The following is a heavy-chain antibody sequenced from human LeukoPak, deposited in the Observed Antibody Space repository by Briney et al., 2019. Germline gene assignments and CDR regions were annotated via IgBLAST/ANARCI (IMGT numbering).Heavy chain of an antibody. CDR3: AQRAFWSGYS. Sequence: PSETLSLTCTVSGGSISSSSYYWGWIRQPPGKGLEWIGSIYHSGSTNYNPSLKSRVTISVDTSKNQFSLKLSSVTAADTAVYYCAQRAFWSGYSWGQGTLVTVSS. CDR2: IYHSGST. D-gene: IGHD3-3*01. V-gene: IGHV4-39*07. CDR1: GGSISSSSYY. J-gene: IGHJ5*02.